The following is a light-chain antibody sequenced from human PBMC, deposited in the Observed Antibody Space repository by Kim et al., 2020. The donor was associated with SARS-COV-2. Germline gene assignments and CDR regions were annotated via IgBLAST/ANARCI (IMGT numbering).Light chain of an antibody. CDR3: QQANSFPYS. Sequence: SAAVGDRVTITCRASQGSSSWLAWYQQKPGKAQKLLSYAASSLQSGVPSRFSGSGDGTDFTLTIRSLQPEDCATYDCQQANSFPYSFGQGNKLEI. CDR1: QGSSSW. CDR2: AAS. J-gene: IGKJ2*03. V-gene: IGKV1-12*01.